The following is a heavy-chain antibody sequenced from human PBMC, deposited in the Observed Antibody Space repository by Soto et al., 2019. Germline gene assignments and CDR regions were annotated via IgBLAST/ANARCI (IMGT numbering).Heavy chain of an antibody. CDR1: GYTFINYG. V-gene: IGHV1-18*01. Sequence: QVQLVQSGAEVKKPGASVRVSCKTSGYTFINYGITWVRQAPGQGLEWMGWLSAYNGDTSSSEKLQDRFTMTTDTSTNTVYIDLRSLTSDDTAVYYCARWSAIVGGAEALDVWCQGKMVIVSS. CDR2: LSAYNGDT. J-gene: IGHJ3*01. CDR3: ARWSAIVGGAEALDV. D-gene: IGHD1-26*01.